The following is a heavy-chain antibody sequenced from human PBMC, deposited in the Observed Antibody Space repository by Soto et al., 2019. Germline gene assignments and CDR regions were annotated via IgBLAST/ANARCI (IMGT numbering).Heavy chain of an antibody. Sequence: PWGSLRLSCAASGFTFSSYSMNWVRQAPGKGLEWVSYISSSSSTIYYADSVKGRFTISRDNAKNSLFLQMDSLRVEDTAVYYCASIVAGTRIYTYWGQGTLVTVSS. J-gene: IGHJ4*02. CDR3: ASIVAGTRIYTY. CDR2: ISSSSSTI. V-gene: IGHV3-48*01. D-gene: IGHD6-19*01. CDR1: GFTFSSYS.